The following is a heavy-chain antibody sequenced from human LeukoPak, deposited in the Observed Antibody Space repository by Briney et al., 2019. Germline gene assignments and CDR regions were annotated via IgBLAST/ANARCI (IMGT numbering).Heavy chain of an antibody. Sequence: SETLSLTCAVYGGSFSGYYWSWIRQPPGKGLEWIGEINHSGSTNYNPSLKSRVTISVDTSKNQFSLKLSSVTAADTAVYYCARHGYYYDSSGYYVRGEFDYWGQGTLVTVSS. D-gene: IGHD3-22*01. V-gene: IGHV4-34*01. CDR3: ARHGYYYDSSGYYVRGEFDY. CDR1: GGSFSGYY. CDR2: INHSGST. J-gene: IGHJ4*02.